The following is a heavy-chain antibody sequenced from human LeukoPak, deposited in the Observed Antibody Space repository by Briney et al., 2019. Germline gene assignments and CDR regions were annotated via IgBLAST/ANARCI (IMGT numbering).Heavy chain of an antibody. Sequence: GGSLRLSCAASGFTFSNYGMHWVRQAPGKGLVWVSRINSDGSSTSYADSVKGRFTISRDNAKNTLYLQMNSLRAEGTAVYYCARGGPEYSTSGRYGMDVWGQGTTVTVSS. CDR2: INSDGSST. CDR1: GFTFSNYG. J-gene: IGHJ6*02. V-gene: IGHV3-74*01. CDR3: ARGGPEYSTSGRYGMDV. D-gene: IGHD6-6*01.